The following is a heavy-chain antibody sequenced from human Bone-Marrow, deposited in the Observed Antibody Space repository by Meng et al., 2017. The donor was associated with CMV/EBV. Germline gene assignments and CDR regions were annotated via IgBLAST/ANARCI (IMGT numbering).Heavy chain of an antibody. J-gene: IGHJ5*02. CDR2: INPNSGGT. Sequence: ASVKVSCKASGYTFTGYYMYWVRQAPGQGLEWMGWINPNSGGTNFAQKFQGRVTMTRDTSISTGYMELSRLRSDDTAVYYCAREGYITMSDPWGQGTLVIVSS. D-gene: IGHD3-10*02. V-gene: IGHV1-2*02. CDR3: AREGYITMSDP. CDR1: GYTFTGYY.